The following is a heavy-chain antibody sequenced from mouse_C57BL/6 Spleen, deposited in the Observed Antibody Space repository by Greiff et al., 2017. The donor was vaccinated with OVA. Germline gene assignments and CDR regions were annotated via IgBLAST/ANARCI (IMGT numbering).Heavy chain of an antibody. CDR3: ARADGPHAWFAY. CDR2: ISDGGSYT. CDR1: GFTFSSYA. V-gene: IGHV5-4*01. Sequence: EVQRVESGGGLVKPGGSLKLSCAASGFTFSSYAMSWVRQTPEKRLEWVATISDGGSYTYYPDNVKGRFTISRDNAKNNLYLQMSHLKSEDTAMYYCARADGPHAWFAYWGQGTLVTVSA. J-gene: IGHJ3*01.